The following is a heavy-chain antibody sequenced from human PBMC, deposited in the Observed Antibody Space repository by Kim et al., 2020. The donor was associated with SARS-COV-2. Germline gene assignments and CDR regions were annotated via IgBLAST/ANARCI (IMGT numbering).Heavy chain of an antibody. J-gene: IGHJ6*02. Sequence: ASVKVSCKASGYTFTGYYMHWVRQAPGQGLEWMGRINPNSGGTNYAQKFQGRVTMTRDTSISTAYMELSRLRSDDTAVYYCARGGRSSFYYYYGMDVWGQGTTVTVSS. D-gene: IGHD6-13*01. V-gene: IGHV1-2*06. CDR3: ARGGRSSFYYYYGMDV. CDR1: GYTFTGYY. CDR2: INPNSGGT.